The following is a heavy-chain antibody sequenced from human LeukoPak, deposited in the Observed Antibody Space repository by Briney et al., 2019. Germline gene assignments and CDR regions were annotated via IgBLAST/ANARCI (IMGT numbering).Heavy chain of an antibody. D-gene: IGHD3-16*01. J-gene: IGHJ4*02. Sequence: PGGSLRLSCAASGFTVSGTHMSWVRQAPGKGLEWISAIYTGGTTYYSDSVEGRFTISRDKSQNTLYLHMDSLRVEDTAVYYCARDQATSGGGLDSWGQGTLVTVSS. CDR2: IYTGGTT. CDR1: GFTVSGTH. CDR3: ARDQATSGGGLDS. V-gene: IGHV3-53*01.